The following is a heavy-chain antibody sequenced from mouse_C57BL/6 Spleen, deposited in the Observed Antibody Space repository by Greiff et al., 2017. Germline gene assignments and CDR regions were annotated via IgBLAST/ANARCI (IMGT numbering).Heavy chain of an antibody. D-gene: IGHD3-2*02. CDR2: IYPRDGST. Sequence: QVTLKVSDAELVKPGASVKISCKVSGYTFTDHTIHWMKQRPEQGLEWIGYIYPRDGSTKYNEKFKGKATLTADKSYSTAYMQLNSLTSEDSAVYFCARGAAQATAWFAYWGQGTLVTVSA. CDR1: GYTFTDHT. J-gene: IGHJ3*01. CDR3: ARGAAQATAWFAY. V-gene: IGHV1-78*01.